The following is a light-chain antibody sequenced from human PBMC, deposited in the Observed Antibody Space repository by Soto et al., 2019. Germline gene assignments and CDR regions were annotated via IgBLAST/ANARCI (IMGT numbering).Light chain of an antibody. V-gene: IGKV3-11*01. Sequence: EIVLTRSPATLSLSPGEKATLSCRASPSVSNYLAWYQQKPGQAPRLLMYDASIRATGIPARFSGTGSETDFTLTITSLEPEDFAVYYCQQRSNWPWTFGQGTKVEIK. CDR2: DAS. CDR3: QQRSNWPWT. J-gene: IGKJ1*01. CDR1: PSVSNY.